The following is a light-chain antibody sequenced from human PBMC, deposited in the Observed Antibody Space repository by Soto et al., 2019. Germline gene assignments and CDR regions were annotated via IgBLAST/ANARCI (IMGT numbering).Light chain of an antibody. J-gene: IGKJ1*01. CDR3: QQSYSTPWT. Sequence: DIQMTQSPSSLSASVGDRVTITCRASQSISSYLNWYQQKPGKAPKRLIYAASSLQSGVPSRFSGSGSGTDFTLTISSLQPEDFATYYCQQSYSTPWTVXQGTKADIK. V-gene: IGKV1-39*01. CDR2: AAS. CDR1: QSISSY.